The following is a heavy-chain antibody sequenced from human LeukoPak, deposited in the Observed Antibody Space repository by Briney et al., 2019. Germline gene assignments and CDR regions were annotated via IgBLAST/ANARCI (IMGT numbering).Heavy chain of an antibody. V-gene: IGHV3-23*01. CDR1: GFTFSSYA. J-gene: IGHJ4*02. CDR2: ISGSGDST. D-gene: IGHD2-2*01. Sequence: PGGSLRLSCADPGFTFSSYAMTWVRQAPGKGLEWVSAISGSGDSTYYADSVKGRFTVSRDNSKNTLYLQMNSLRAEDTAVYYCAEPQRGAIVIVPALYYFNYWGQGTLVTVSS. CDR3: AEPQRGAIVIVPALYYFNY.